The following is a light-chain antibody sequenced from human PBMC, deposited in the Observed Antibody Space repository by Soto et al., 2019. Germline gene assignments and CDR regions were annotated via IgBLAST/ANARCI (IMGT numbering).Light chain of an antibody. CDR2: DVL. V-gene: IGKV1-33*01. Sequence: DIQMTQSPSSLSASVGDRVTISCQASQDINNYLNWFQQKPGKAPKLLIYDVLNLETGVPSRFRGSGSGAYFTLTISSLQPEDIATYYCQQYDKLPITFGQGTRLEIK. CDR3: QQYDKLPIT. CDR1: QDINNY. J-gene: IGKJ5*01.